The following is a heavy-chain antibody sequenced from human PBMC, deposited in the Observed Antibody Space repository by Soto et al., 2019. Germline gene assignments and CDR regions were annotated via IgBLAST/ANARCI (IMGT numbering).Heavy chain of an antibody. Sequence: PVGSLRLSCSASGFMFRGYAMHWVRQAPGKGLEYVSLISSDGGNTKYADSVRGRFTISRDNSKNTLNLQMSSLRAEDTAVYYCVRGVDSLHFDYWGQGTLVTVSS. D-gene: IGHD3-3*01. V-gene: IGHV3-64D*08. CDR2: ISSDGGNT. CDR1: GFMFRGYA. CDR3: VRGVDSLHFDY. J-gene: IGHJ4*02.